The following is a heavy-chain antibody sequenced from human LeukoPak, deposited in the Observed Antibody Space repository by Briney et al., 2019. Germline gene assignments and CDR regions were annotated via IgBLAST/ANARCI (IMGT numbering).Heavy chain of an antibody. V-gene: IGHV4-59*01. Sequence: SETLSLTCTVSGGSISSDYWSWIRKPPEKGLEWVGYTNFSGSTNYNPSLKSRLTISVDKSKTQLSLKLSSVPAADTAVYYWARGGGYFDYWGQGTLVTVSS. CDR2: TNFSGST. J-gene: IGHJ4*02. CDR3: ARGGGYFDY. CDR1: GGSISSDY. D-gene: IGHD3-16*01.